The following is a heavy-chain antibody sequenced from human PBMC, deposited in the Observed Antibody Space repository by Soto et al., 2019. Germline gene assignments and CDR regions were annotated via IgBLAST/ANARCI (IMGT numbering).Heavy chain of an antibody. Sequence: ASVKVSCKASGYTFTSYYMHWVRQAPGQGLEWMGRIYPSDGSTSYAQKFQGRVTMTGDTSTSTAYMELSSLSSEDTAVYYCGRVLAGNGNDAPSGGAFDLWGQGTKVTVPS. CDR2: IYPSDGST. D-gene: IGHD1-1*01. J-gene: IGHJ3*01. V-gene: IGHV1-46*03. CDR1: GYTFTSYY. CDR3: GRVLAGNGNDAPSGGAFDL.